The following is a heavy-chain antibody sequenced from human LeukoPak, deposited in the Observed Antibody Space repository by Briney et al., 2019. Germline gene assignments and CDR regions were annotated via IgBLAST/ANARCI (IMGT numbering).Heavy chain of an antibody. CDR2: ISYDGSNR. V-gene: IGHV3-30*04. Sequence: PGGSLRLSCAASGFSFSSYAMHWVRQAPGTGLEWVAVISYDGSNRYYADSVKGRFTISRDNSKNTLYLQMNSLRAEDTAVYYCARDALAATGTRGDYWGQGTLVTVSS. D-gene: IGHD6-13*01. J-gene: IGHJ4*02. CDR1: GFSFSSYA. CDR3: ARDALAATGTRGDY.